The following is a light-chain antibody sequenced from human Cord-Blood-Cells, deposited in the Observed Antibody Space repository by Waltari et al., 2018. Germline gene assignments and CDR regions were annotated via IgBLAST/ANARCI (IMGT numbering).Light chain of an antibody. CDR1: QSISSY. V-gene: IGKV1-39*01. Sequence: DIQMTQSTSSLSASVGARVTITCRASQSISSYLNWYQQKPGKAPKLLLYAASSLQSGVPSRFSGSGSGTDFTLTISSLQPEDFATYYCQQSYSTPYTFGQGTKLEIK. CDR2: AAS. CDR3: QQSYSTPYT. J-gene: IGKJ2*01.